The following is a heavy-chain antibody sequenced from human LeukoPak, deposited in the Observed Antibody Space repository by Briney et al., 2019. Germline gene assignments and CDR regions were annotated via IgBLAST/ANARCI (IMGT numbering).Heavy chain of an antibody. CDR1: GGTFSSYA. D-gene: IGHD3-22*01. CDR2: IIPILGIA. V-gene: IGHV1-69*04. J-gene: IGHJ3*02. CDR3: AREETMMVATDAFDI. Sequence: SVKVSCKASGGTFSSYAISWVRQAPGQGLEWMGRIIPILGIANYAQKFQGRVTITADKSTSTAYMELSSLRSEDTAVYYCAREETMMVATDAFDIWGQGTMVTVSS.